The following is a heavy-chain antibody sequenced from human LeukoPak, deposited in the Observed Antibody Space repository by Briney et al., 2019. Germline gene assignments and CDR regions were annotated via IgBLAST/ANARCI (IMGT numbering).Heavy chain of an antibody. V-gene: IGHV1-18*01. Sequence: APVKVSCKASGYTFINHDIRWVRQAPGQGLEWMGWISGYNGNTNYAQKFQGRVTMTTDTSTSTAYMELRSLRSDDTAVYYCAREVTHHVYYGMDVWGQGTTVTVSS. J-gene: IGHJ6*02. CDR2: ISGYNGNT. D-gene: IGHD4-23*01. CDR3: AREVTHHVYYGMDV. CDR1: GYTFINHD.